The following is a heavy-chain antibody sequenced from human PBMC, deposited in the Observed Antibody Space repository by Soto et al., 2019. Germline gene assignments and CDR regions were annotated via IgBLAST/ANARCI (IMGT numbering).Heavy chain of an antibody. D-gene: IGHD1-1*01. Sequence: ADSVQVSCKASGYTFTSNGISWVRQAPGQGLEWMGWISGYNGDTDYAQKFQGRVTMTTDTSTSTAYMEVRSLRPDDTAVYYCARDKPLQSIEYNYTYILAGWGPGTTVTV. CDR1: GYTFTSNG. CDR3: ARDKPLQSIEYNYTYILAG. CDR2: ISGYNGDT. J-gene: IGHJ6*02. V-gene: IGHV1-18*04.